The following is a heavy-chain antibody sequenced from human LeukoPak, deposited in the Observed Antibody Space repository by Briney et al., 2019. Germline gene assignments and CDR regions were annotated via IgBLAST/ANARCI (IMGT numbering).Heavy chain of an antibody. CDR3: ARSARGYYFDY. J-gene: IGHJ4*02. V-gene: IGHV3-64*01. Sequence: GGSLRLSCAASGFTFSSYAMHWVRQAPGKGLEYVSAISSNGGSTYYANSVKGRFTISRDNSKNTLYLQMGSLRAEDMAVYYCARSARGYYFDYWGQGTLVTVSS. CDR1: GFTFSSYA. D-gene: IGHD3-10*01. CDR2: ISSNGGST.